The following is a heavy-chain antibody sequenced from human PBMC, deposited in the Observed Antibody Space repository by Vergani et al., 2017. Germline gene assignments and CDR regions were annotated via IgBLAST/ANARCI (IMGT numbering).Heavy chain of an antibody. CDR1: GFTFDDYA. Sequence: EVQLVESGGGLVQPGRSLRLSCAASGFTFDDYAMHWVRQAPGKGLEWVSGISWNSGSIGYADSVKGRFTISRDNAKNSLYLQMNSLRAEDTALYYCAKDPAGWEFGQGFDPWGQGTLVTVSS. CDR2: ISWNSGSI. V-gene: IGHV3-9*01. D-gene: IGHD1-26*01. J-gene: IGHJ5*02. CDR3: AKDPAGWEFGQGFDP.